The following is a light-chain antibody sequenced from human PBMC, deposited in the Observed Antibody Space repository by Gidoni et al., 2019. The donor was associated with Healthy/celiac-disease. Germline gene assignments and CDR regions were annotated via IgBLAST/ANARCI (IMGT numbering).Light chain of an antibody. J-gene: IGKJ1*01. V-gene: IGKV1-5*03. Sequence: DIQMTQSPSTLSASVGDRDTITCRASQSINSWLAWYQQKPGKAPNLLIYKASNLESGVPSRFSGSGSGTEFTLTISSLQPDDLATYYCQQYISYQWTFGQGTKVEIK. CDR1: QSINSW. CDR3: QQYISYQWT. CDR2: KAS.